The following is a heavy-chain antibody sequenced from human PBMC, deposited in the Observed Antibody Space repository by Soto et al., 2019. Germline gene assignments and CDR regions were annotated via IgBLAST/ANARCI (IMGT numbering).Heavy chain of an antibody. D-gene: IGHD4-17*01. V-gene: IGHV3-64*02. CDR2: ISSNGGST. CDR3: ARGSTHDYGDFFYFDY. J-gene: IGHJ4*02. Sequence: ESGEGLVQPGGSLRLSCAASGFTFSSYAMHWVRQAPGKGLEYVSAISSNGGSTYYADSVKGRFTISRDNSKNTLYLQMGSLRAEDMAVYYCARGSTHDYGDFFYFDYWGQGTLVTVSS. CDR1: GFTFSSYA.